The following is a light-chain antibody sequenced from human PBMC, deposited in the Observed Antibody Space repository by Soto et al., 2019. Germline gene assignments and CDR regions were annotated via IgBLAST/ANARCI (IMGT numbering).Light chain of an antibody. CDR1: QSVSSN. J-gene: IGKJ4*01. V-gene: IGKV3-15*01. CDR3: RQYNNWPRAT. CDR2: GAS. Sequence: EIVMTQSPATLSLSPGERATLSCRASQSVSSNLAWYQQKPGQAPRLLIYGASSRATGFPARFSGSGSGTEFNLTISSLQSEDFGVYYCRQYNNWPRATFGGGTKVDIK.